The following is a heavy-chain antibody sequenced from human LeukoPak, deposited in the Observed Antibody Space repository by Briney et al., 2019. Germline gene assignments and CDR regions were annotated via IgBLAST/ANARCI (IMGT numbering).Heavy chain of an antibody. CDR3: AREPYYYDSSGYPPFDY. Sequence: GASVKVSCKASGYTFTSYGISWVRQAPGQGLEWMGWISAYNGNTNYAQKLQGRVTMTTDTSTSTAYMELRSLRSDDTAVYYCAREPYYYDSSGYPPFDYWGQGTLVTVSP. D-gene: IGHD3-22*01. CDR1: GYTFTSYG. V-gene: IGHV1-18*01. J-gene: IGHJ4*02. CDR2: ISAYNGNT.